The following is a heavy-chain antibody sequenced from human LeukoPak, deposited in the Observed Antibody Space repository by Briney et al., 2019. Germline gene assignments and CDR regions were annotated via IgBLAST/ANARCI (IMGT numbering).Heavy chain of an antibody. V-gene: IGHV4-4*07. D-gene: IGHD2-2*01. Sequence: SETLSLTCTVSGGSISSYYWSWIRQPAGKGLEWIGRIYTSGSTNYNPSLKSRVTMSVDTSKNQFSLKLSSVTAADTAVYYCARLPIRYCSSTSCFNFDYWGQGTLVTVSS. CDR1: GGSISSYY. CDR2: IYTSGST. CDR3: ARLPIRYCSSTSCFNFDY. J-gene: IGHJ4*02.